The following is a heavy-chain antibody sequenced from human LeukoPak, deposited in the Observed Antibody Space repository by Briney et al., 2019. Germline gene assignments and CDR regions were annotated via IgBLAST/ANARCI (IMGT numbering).Heavy chain of an antibody. CDR3: ASGRHDFLH. CDR1: GFVFSTYW. D-gene: IGHD3/OR15-3a*01. V-gene: IGHV3-7*01. CDR2: IDLDGTEE. Sequence: GGSLRLSCAASGFVFSTYWMTWVRQAPGKGLEWVANIDLDGTEEHYVDSSLKGRFTISRDNAKNSLYLQMTSLRVEDTAVYYCASGRHDFLHWGQGTLVTVSS. J-gene: IGHJ4*02.